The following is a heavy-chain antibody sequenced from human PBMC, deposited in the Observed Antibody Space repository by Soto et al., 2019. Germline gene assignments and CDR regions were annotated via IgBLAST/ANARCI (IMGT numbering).Heavy chain of an antibody. V-gene: IGHV3-15*07. CDR1: GFTFSNAW. CDR2: IKRKIDGETT. CDR3: TTYSGSSPE. Sequence: EVQLVESGGGLVKPGGSLRLSCAASGFTFSNAWMNWVRQAPGKGLEWVGRIKRKIDGETTEYASPVKDRFTISRDDSKNTMFLQMNSLETEDTGLYYCTTYSGSSPEWGQGTLVTVSS. J-gene: IGHJ4*02. D-gene: IGHD6-13*01.